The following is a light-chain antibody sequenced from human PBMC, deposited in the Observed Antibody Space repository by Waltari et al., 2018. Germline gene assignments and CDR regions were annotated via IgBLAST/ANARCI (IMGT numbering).Light chain of an antibody. J-gene: IGLJ3*02. V-gene: IGLV3-10*01. Sequence: SYELTQPHSVSVSPGQTATITCPGDALPKKYAYWYQQKSGQAPVLVIYEDSKRPSGIPGRFSGSSSETMATLTISGAQVEDGSDYYCYSTDSSGMGVFGGGTKLTVL. CDR1: ALPKKY. CDR3: YSTDSSGMGV. CDR2: EDS.